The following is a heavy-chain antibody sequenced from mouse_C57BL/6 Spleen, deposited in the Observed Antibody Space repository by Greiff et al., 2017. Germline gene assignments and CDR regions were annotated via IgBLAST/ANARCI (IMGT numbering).Heavy chain of an antibody. J-gene: IGHJ2*01. Sequence: EVKLMESGGDLVKPGGSLKLSCAASGFTFSSYGMSWVRQTPDKRLEWVATISSGGSYTYYPDSVKGRFTISRDNAKNTLYLQMSSLKSEDTAMYYCARLGRESYFDYWGQGTTLTVSS. V-gene: IGHV5-6*01. CDR1: GFTFSSYG. CDR2: ISSGGSYT. CDR3: ARLGRESYFDY. D-gene: IGHD4-1*01.